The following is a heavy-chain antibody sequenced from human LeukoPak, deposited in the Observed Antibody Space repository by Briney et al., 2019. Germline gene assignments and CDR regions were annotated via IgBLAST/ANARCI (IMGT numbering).Heavy chain of an antibody. Sequence: ASVKDSCKASGGTFSSYAISWVRQAPGQGLEWMGGIIPIFGTANYAQKFQGRVTITTDESASTAYMELSSLRSEDTAVYYCARGMNNPGSYYFDYWGQGTLVTVSS. V-gene: IGHV1-69*05. CDR2: IIPIFGTA. CDR1: GGTFSSYA. CDR3: ARGMNNPGSYYFDY. D-gene: IGHD1-26*01. J-gene: IGHJ4*02.